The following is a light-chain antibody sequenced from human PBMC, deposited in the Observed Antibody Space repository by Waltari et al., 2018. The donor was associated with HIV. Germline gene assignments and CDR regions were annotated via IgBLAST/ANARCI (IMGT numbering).Light chain of an antibody. Sequence: QSVLTQPPSASGTPGQRVTISCSGSSSNIGSNYVYWYQQLPCTTPKLLVYRNNQRASGVPDRVSGSKSGTSASLAISGLRSEDEADYYCAAWDDSLSGRVFGGGTKLTVL. CDR2: RNN. V-gene: IGLV1-47*01. J-gene: IGLJ3*02. CDR3: AAWDDSLSGRV. CDR1: SSNIGSNY.